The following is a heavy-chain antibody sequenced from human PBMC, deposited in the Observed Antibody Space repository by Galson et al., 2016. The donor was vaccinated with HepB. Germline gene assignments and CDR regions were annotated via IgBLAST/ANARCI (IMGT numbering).Heavy chain of an antibody. CDR1: GGSIYGYY. V-gene: IGHV4-59*01. J-gene: IGHJ4*02. Sequence: EPLSLTCTVSGGSIYGYYWTWIRQSPGKGLEWIGYVYFSGSTKYNPSLTGRVTISVATSKNQFSLRLNSVTGADSGTYYCARGPGTASAIDEVDFWGQGTLVTVSS. D-gene: IGHD2-2*01. CDR3: ARGPGTASAIDEVDF. CDR2: VYFSGST.